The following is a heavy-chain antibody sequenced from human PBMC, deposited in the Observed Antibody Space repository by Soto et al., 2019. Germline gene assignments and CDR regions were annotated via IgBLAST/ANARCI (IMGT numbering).Heavy chain of an antibody. CDR1: GGSIGSSDYY. D-gene: IGHD4-17*01. CDR3: ARGTLTTVTTWGYYYYYGMDV. CDR2: INHSGST. V-gene: IGHV4-39*07. J-gene: IGHJ6*02. Sequence: SETLSLTCTVSGGSIGSSDYYWGWIRQPPGKGLEWIGEINHSGSTNYNPSLKSRVTISVDTSKNQFSLKLSSVTAADTAVYYCARGTLTTVTTWGYYYYYGMDVWGQGTTVTVSS.